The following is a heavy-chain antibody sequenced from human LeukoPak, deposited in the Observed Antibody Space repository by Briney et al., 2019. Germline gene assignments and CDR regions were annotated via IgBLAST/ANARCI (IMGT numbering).Heavy chain of an antibody. CDR1: GGTFSSYA. D-gene: IGHD2-2*01. CDR3: ARVCSSTSCYGSDY. V-gene: IGHV1-69*04. J-gene: IGHJ4*02. Sequence: SVKVSCKASGGTFSSYAISWVRQAPGQGLEWMGRIIPILGIANYAQKFQGRVTITADKSTSTAYMELSSLRSEDTAVYYCARVCSSTSCYGSDYWGQGTLATVSS. CDR2: IIPILGIA.